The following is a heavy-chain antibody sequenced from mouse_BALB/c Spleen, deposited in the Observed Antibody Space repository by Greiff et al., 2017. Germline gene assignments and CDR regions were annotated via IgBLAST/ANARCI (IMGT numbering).Heavy chain of an antibody. J-gene: IGHJ3*01. CDR3: ARGYGSFAY. CDR2: ISSGGST. V-gene: IGHV5-6-5*01. Sequence: EVMLVESGGGLVKPGGSLKLSCAASGFTFSSYAMSWVRQTPEKRLEWVASISSGGSTYYPDSVKGRFTISRDNARNILYLQMSSLRSEDTAMYYCARGYGSFAYWGQGTLVTVSA. CDR1: GFTFSSYA. D-gene: IGHD1-2*01.